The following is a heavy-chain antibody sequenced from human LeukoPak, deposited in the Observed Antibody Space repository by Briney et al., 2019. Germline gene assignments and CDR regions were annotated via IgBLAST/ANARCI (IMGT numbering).Heavy chain of an antibody. CDR2: INPSGGYT. CDR3: ARVPRRGNLFGP. D-gene: IGHD2/OR15-2a*01. V-gene: IGHV1-46*01. Sequence: GASVKVSCKASGYTFTSYFMHWVRQAPGQGLEWMGIINPSGGYTTYAQKFRGRVTMTRDMSTSTVYMELSSLRSEDTAVYYCARVPRRGNLFGPWGQGTLVTVSS. J-gene: IGHJ5*02. CDR1: GYTFTSYF.